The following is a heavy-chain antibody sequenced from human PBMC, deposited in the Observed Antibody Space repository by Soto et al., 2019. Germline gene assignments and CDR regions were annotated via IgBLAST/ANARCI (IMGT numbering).Heavy chain of an antibody. CDR3: AKADGEQWLLPHLDK. Sequence: EVQLVESGGGVVQPGRSLRLSCAASGFTFDDYAMHWVRQPPGTGLEWVAGTSWNSERIGYADSVRGRFTISRDNAKNSLYLQMNNLRVEDTAQYYCAKADGEQWLLPHLDKWGQGTLVTVS. CDR1: GFTFDDYA. CDR2: TSWNSERI. D-gene: IGHD6-19*01. J-gene: IGHJ4*02. V-gene: IGHV3-9*01.